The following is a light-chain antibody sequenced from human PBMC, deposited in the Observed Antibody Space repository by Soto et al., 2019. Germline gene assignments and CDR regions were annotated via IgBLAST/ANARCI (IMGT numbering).Light chain of an antibody. CDR1: QSISSW. Sequence: IQMTQSPSTLSASVGDRVTITCRASQSISSWLAWYQQKPGKAPKLLIYDASSLESGVPSRFSGSGSGTEFTLTISSLQPDDFATDYCQQYNSYGTFGQGTKGEIK. J-gene: IGKJ1*01. CDR2: DAS. CDR3: QQYNSYGT. V-gene: IGKV1-5*01.